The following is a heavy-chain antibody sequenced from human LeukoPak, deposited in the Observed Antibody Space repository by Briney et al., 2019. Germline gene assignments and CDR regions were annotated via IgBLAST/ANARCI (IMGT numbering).Heavy chain of an antibody. D-gene: IGHD6-13*01. Sequence: SETLSLTCTVSDGSISSSIYYWGWIRQPPGKGLEWIGTIYYSGSTYYNPSLQSRVTISVDTSKNQFSLKLSSVTAADTAVYYCASSHSSSWYLDYWGQGTLVTVSS. J-gene: IGHJ4*02. V-gene: IGHV4-39*01. CDR2: IYYSGST. CDR3: ASSHSSSWYLDY. CDR1: DGSISSSIYY.